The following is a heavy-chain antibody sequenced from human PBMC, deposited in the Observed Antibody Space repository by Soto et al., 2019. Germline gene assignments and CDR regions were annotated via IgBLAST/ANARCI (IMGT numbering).Heavy chain of an antibody. J-gene: IGHJ5*02. CDR1: GGSFSGYY. CDR2: INHSGST. D-gene: IGHD6-19*01. V-gene: IGHV4-34*01. CDR3: ARDSGEWLDHRCWFDP. Sequence: QVQLQQWGAGLLKPSETLSLTCAVYGGSFSGYYWSWIRQPPGKGLEWIGEINHSGSTNYNPSLKRRVTISVDTSKNQFALKLSSVTAADTAVYYCARDSGEWLDHRCWFDPWGQGTLVTVSS.